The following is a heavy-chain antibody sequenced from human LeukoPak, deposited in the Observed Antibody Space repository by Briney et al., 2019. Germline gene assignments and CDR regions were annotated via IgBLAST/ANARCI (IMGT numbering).Heavy chain of an antibody. V-gene: IGHV3-21*01. CDR3: ARVGYSSGYSGNYYDH. J-gene: IGHJ4*02. D-gene: IGHD5-18*01. Sequence: PGGSLRLSCEVSGFVFGHYNIDWVRQAPGKGLDWVSSIGTRNTFITYSDSVKGRFTVSRDDAKNALYLQMNSLRVEGTAVYYCARVGYSSGYSGNYYDHWGQGTLVTVSA. CDR2: IGTRNTFI. CDR1: GFVFGHYN.